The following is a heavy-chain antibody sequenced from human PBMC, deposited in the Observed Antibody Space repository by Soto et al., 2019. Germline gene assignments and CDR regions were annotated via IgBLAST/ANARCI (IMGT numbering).Heavy chain of an antibody. V-gene: IGHV1-69*12. CDR1: GGTFSSYA. Sequence: QVQLVQSGAEVKKPGSSVKVSCKASGGTFSSYAISWVRQAPGQGLEWMGGIIPIFGTANYAQKFQGRVTITADESTSTAYMELSSLRSEDTAVYYCARWATMVRGVIVDYYYYGMDVWGQGTTVTVSS. J-gene: IGHJ6*02. CDR2: IIPIFGTA. CDR3: ARWATMVRGVIVDYYYYGMDV. D-gene: IGHD3-10*01.